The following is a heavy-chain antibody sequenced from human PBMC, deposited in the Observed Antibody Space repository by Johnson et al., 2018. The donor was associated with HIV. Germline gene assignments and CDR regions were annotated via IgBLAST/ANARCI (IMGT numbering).Heavy chain of an antibody. CDR1: RFTFSSYW. Sequence: VQLVESGGGLLQPGGSLRLSCAASRFTFSSYWMHWVRQAPGKGLVWVSRINSDGSSTTYADSVKGRFTISRDNAKNTLYLQMNSLKTEDTAVYYCTTYSIIHAFDIWGQGTMVTVSS. D-gene: IGHD6-13*01. CDR3: TTYSIIHAFDI. CDR2: INSDGSST. V-gene: IGHV3-74*01. J-gene: IGHJ3*02.